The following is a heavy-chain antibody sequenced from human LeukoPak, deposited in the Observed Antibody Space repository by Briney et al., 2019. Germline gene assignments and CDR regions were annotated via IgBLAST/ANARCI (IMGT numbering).Heavy chain of an antibody. CDR3: ARGSHYDSSGYYYVDY. Sequence: SETLSLTCAVYGGSFSGYYWIWIRQPPGKGLEWIGEINHSGSTNYNPSLKSRVTISVDTSKNQFSLKLSSVTAADTAVYYCARGSHYDSSGYYYVDYWGQGTLVTVSS. J-gene: IGHJ4*02. CDR2: INHSGST. D-gene: IGHD3-22*01. CDR1: GGSFSGYY. V-gene: IGHV4-34*01.